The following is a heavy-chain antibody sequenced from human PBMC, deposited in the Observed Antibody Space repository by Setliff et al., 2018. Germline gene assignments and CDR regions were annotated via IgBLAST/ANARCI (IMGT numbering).Heavy chain of an antibody. Sequence: PSETLSLTCAVYGGSFSGYYWSWIRQPPGKGLEWIGEINHSGNTNYNPSLKSRVTISVDTSKNQFSLKLSSVTAADTAVYYCARGKSYDVWSCYPNYYYCYKDVWGKGTTVTVSS. CDR3: ARGKSYDVWSCYPNYYYCYKDV. CDR1: GGSFSGYY. V-gene: IGHV4-34*01. CDR2: INHSGNT. J-gene: IGHJ6*03. D-gene: IGHD3-3*01.